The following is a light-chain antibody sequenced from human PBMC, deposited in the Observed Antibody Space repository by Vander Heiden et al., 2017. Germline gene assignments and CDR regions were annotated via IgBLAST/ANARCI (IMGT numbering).Light chain of an antibody. CDR2: QDS. J-gene: IGLJ2*01. CDR1: KLGDNY. V-gene: IGLV3-1*01. CDR3: QAWDSSHVV. Sequence: SYELPQPPSVSVSPGQTASITCPGDKLGDNYACWYQQKPGQSPVLVIYQDSKRPSGIPERFSGSNSGNTTTLTISGTQAMDEADYYCQAWDSSHVVFGGGTKLTVL.